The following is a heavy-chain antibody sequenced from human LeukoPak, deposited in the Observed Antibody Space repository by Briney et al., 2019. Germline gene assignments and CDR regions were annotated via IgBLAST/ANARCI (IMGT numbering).Heavy chain of an antibody. CDR2: IDRDGSRI. D-gene: IGHD4-23*01. J-gene: IGHJ4*02. V-gene: IGHV3-74*01. CDR1: GFTFSSYW. CDR3: VRGNDYGGPHY. Sequence: GGSLRLSCAVSGFTFSSYWMHWVRQAPGKGLVWVSRIDRDGSRINYADSVKGRFTISRDNGKNTLFLQMNSLRAEDAAVYYCVRGNDYGGPHYWGQGTLVTISS.